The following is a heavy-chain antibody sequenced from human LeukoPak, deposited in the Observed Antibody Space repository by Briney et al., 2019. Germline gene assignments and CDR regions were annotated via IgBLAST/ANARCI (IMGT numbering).Heavy chain of an antibody. D-gene: IGHD6-19*01. V-gene: IGHV3-23*01. J-gene: IGHJ3*02. CDR3: AKDSVFHSSVDAFDI. Sequence: PGGSLRLSCAASGFTFSSYAMSWVRQAPGKGLEWVSAISGSGGSTYYADSVKGRFTISRDNSENTLYLQMNSLRAEDTAVYYCAKDSVFHSSVDAFDIWGQGTMVTVSS. CDR1: GFTFSSYA. CDR2: ISGSGGST.